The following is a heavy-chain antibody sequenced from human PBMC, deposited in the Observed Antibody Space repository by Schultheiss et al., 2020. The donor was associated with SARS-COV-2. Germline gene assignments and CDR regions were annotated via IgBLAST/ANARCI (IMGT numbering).Heavy chain of an antibody. CDR1: GFTFSSYA. CDR2: ISSSSSTI. Sequence: GGSLRLSCAASGFTFSSYAMHWVRQAPGKGLEWVSYISSSSSTIYYADSVKGRFTISRDNAKNSLYLQMNSLRAEDTAVYYCATVVVPAYDAFDIWGQGTMVTVSS. D-gene: IGHD2-2*01. CDR3: ATVVVPAYDAFDI. J-gene: IGHJ3*02. V-gene: IGHV3-48*04.